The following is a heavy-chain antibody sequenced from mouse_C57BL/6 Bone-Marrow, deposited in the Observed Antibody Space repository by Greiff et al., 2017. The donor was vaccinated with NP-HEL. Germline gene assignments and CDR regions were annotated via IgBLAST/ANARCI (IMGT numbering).Heavy chain of an antibody. CDR3: ARYGITTVVAGDY. D-gene: IGHD1-1*01. Sequence: VQLQQSGPELVKPGASVKISCKASGYSFTGYYMHWVKQSHGNSLDWIGYIHPYNGVSSYNQKFKGKATLTVDKSSSTAYMELRSLTSEDSAVEYCARYGITTVVAGDYWDQGTTLTVSS. CDR1: GYSFTGYY. CDR2: IHPYNGVS. J-gene: IGHJ2*01. V-gene: IGHV1-31*01.